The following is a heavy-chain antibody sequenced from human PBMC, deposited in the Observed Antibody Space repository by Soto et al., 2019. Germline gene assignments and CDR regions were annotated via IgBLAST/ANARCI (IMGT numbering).Heavy chain of an antibody. D-gene: IGHD5-12*01. CDR2: ISASSSYT. Sequence: QVQLVESGGGLVKPGGSLRLSCAASGFTFSDYYMSWIRQAPGKGLEWVSYISASSSYTNYADSVKGRFTISRDNAKNSLYLQMNSLRAEDTAVYYCARDHNRYSGCDYVDYWGQGTLVTVSS. V-gene: IGHV3-11*05. CDR3: ARDHNRYSGCDYVDY. J-gene: IGHJ4*02. CDR1: GFTFSDYY.